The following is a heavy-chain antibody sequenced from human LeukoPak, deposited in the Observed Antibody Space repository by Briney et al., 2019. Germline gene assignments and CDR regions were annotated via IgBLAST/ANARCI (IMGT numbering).Heavy chain of an antibody. CDR3: ATGIGTLWSGYYHDF. CDR1: GYTFTRYY. D-gene: IGHD3-3*01. CDR2: ISPSGGST. V-gene: IGHV1-46*01. J-gene: IGHJ4*02. Sequence: ASVKVSCKASGYTFTRYYIHWVRQAPGQGLEWMGIISPSGGSTSNAQKFQGRVTMTGDTSTSTVYMELSSLRSEDTAVYYCATGIGTLWSGYYHDFWGQGTLVTVSS.